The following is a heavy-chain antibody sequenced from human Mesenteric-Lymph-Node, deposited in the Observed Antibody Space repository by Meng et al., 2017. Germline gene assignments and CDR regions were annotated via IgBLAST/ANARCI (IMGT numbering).Heavy chain of an antibody. J-gene: IGHJ5*02. Sequence: QVQFKPWGAGLLKPSETPSPSCAVYGGSFSDYFWTWIRQPPGKGLEWIGEINHSGSTNYNPSLKSRVTISVDTSKNQFSLKLTSVAATDTAVYYCARVAFCGGDCYFLAPWGQGTLVTVSS. CDR3: ARVAFCGGDCYFLAP. CDR1: GGSFSDYF. CDR2: INHSGST. D-gene: IGHD2-21*02. V-gene: IGHV4-34*01.